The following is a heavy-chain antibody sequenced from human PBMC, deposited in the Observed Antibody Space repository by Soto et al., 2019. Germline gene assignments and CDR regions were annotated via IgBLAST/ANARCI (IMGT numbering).Heavy chain of an antibody. J-gene: IGHJ6*02. CDR3: ARGSSSYYDYGMDV. CDR1: GDSISRGGYS. V-gene: IGHV4-30-2*01. D-gene: IGHD6-6*01. Sequence: TLGLTGAVSGDSISRGGYSWTWIRQPPGKALEWIGNIYDSGSTSYNPSLKSRVTISVDRSKNQFSLKLTSVTAADTAVYFCARGSSSYYDYGMDVWGQGTTVTVSS. CDR2: IYDSGST.